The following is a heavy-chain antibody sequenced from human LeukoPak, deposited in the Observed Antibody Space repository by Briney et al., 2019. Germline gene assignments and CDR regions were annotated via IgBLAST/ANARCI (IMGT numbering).Heavy chain of an antibody. Sequence: SETLSLTCTVSGGSISSYYWSWIRQPPGTGLELIGYIDTSGSTNYNPSLKSRVTISVDTSKNQVSLKLTSVTAADTAVYFCARGSGWLYYWGQGTLVTVSS. V-gene: IGHV4-4*09. D-gene: IGHD6-19*01. CDR1: GGSISSYY. J-gene: IGHJ4*02. CDR2: IDTSGST. CDR3: ARGSGWLYY.